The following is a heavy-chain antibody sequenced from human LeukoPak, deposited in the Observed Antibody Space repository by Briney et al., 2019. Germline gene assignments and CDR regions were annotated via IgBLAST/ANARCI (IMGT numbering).Heavy chain of an antibody. D-gene: IGHD2-2*01. V-gene: IGHV4-59*01. CDR2: VFSNAST. J-gene: IGHJ6*02. Sequence: SETLCFTWTVLGVSISRYYWTWIRQPAGKGLEWIGYVFSNASTTYNPSLKSRVTISLDTSKRQFSLRLTSVTAADTAVYYCARDGCSSTSCYSDYYYGMDVWGQGTTVTVSS. CDR3: ARDGCSSTSCYSDYYYGMDV. CDR1: GVSISRYY.